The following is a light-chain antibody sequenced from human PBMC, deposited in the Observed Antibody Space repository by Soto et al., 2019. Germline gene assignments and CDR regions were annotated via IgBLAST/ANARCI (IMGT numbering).Light chain of an antibody. Sequence: EIVMTQSPATLSVSPGERATLSCRASQSISSELAWYQQKPVEPPRPLIYGASTRATGVPARFTGSGDGSDFTLTISGLQSEDFAVYYCQQGHNLPLTFGQGTMLEI. CDR3: QQGHNLPLT. CDR2: GAS. J-gene: IGKJ2*01. V-gene: IGKV3-15*01. CDR1: QSISSE.